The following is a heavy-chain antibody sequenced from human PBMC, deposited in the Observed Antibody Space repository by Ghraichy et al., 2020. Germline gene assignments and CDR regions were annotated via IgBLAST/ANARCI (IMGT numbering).Heavy chain of an antibody. CDR1: GGSISSSSYY. CDR3: ASFGYYGSGSPRYYYYGMDV. CDR2: IYYSGST. Sequence: ESLSLTCTVSGGSISSSSYYWGWIRQPPGKGLEWIGSIYYSGSTYYNPSLKSRVTISVDTSKNQFSLKLSSVTAADTAVYYCASFGYYGSGSPRYYYYGMDVWGQGTTVTVSS. V-gene: IGHV4-39*01. J-gene: IGHJ6*02. D-gene: IGHD3-10*01.